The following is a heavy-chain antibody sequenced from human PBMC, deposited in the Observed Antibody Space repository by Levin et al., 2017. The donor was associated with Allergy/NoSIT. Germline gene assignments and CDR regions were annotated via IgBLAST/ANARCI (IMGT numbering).Heavy chain of an antibody. CDR2: IRQDGGET. D-gene: IGHD1-26*01. CDR3: ARIVGDVVPSTDVRHYGMDV. CDR1: GFTFSNHW. J-gene: IGHJ6*02. Sequence: PGGSLRLSCAASGFTFSNHWMTWVRQAPGKGLEWVANIRQDGGETYYGHSVKGRLTISRDNAKNSLFLQMNSLRTEDTAVFYCARIVGDVVPSTDVRHYGMDVWGQGTTVTVSS. V-gene: IGHV3-7*01.